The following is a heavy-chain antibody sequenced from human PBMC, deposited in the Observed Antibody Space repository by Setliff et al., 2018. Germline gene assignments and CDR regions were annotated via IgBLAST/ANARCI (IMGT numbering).Heavy chain of an antibody. D-gene: IGHD4-17*01. Sequence: ASVKVSCKASGYTFTSYYMHWVRQAPGQGLEWMGIINPSGGSTSYAQKFQGRVTMTRDTSTRTAYMELSSLRSEDTAVYYCARGDYGDYGEGEAAYWGQGTLVTVSS. CDR1: GYTFTSYY. CDR2: INPSGGST. J-gene: IGHJ4*02. CDR3: ARGDYGDYGEGEAAY. V-gene: IGHV1-46*01.